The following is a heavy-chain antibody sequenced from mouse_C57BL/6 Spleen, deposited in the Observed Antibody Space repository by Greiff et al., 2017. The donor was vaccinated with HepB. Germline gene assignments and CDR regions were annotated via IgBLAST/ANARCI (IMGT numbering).Heavy chain of an antibody. CDR1: GYAFSSSW. D-gene: IGHD4-1*01. CDR2: IYPGDGDT. V-gene: IGHV1-82*01. Sequence: VQLQQSGPELVKPGASVKISCKASGYAFSSSWMNWVKQRPGKGLEWIGRIYPGDGDTNYNGKFKGKATLTADKSPSTAYMQLSSLTSEDSAVYFCAREGLGPFDYWGQGTTLTVSS. J-gene: IGHJ2*01. CDR3: AREGLGPFDY.